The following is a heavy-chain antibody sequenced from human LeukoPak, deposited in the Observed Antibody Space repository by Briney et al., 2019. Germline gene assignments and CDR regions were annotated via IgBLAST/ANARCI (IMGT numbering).Heavy chain of an antibody. CDR2: IWYDGSKK. CDR3: AKDLSYGSNWFDP. CDR1: GFTFSSHG. V-gene: IGHV3-33*06. Sequence: PGGSLRLSCAASGFTFSSHGMYWVRQAPGKGLEWVALIWYDGSKKNYADSVKGRFTISRDDSKSTLYLQINSLRAEDTAVYYCAKDLSYGSNWFDPWGQGTLVTVSS. D-gene: IGHD5-18*01. J-gene: IGHJ5*02.